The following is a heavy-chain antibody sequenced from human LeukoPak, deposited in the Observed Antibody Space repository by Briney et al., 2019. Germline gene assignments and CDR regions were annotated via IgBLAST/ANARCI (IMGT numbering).Heavy chain of an antibody. J-gene: IGHJ4*02. V-gene: IGHV4-61*02. CDR1: GGSISSGSYY. Sequence: SETLSLTCTVSGGSISSGSYYWSWIRQPAGKGLEWIGRIYTSGSTNYNPSLKSRVTIPVDTSKNQFSLKLSSVTAADTAVYYCARDGGNWNQEIDYWGQGTLVTVSS. CDR3: ARDGGNWNQEIDY. CDR2: IYTSGST. D-gene: IGHD1-20*01.